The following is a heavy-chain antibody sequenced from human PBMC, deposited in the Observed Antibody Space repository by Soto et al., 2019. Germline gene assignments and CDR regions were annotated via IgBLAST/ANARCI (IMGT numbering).Heavy chain of an antibody. CDR1: GFTFSSYA. CDR2: ISYDGSNK. CDR3: ARAQRSSWLDAFDI. J-gene: IGHJ3*02. D-gene: IGHD6-13*01. V-gene: IGHV3-30-3*01. Sequence: PVGSLRLSCAASGFTFSSYAMHWVRQAPGKGLEWVAVISYDGSNKYYADSVKGRFTISRDNSKNTLYLQMNSLRAEDTAVYYCARAQRSSWLDAFDIWGQGTMVTVSS.